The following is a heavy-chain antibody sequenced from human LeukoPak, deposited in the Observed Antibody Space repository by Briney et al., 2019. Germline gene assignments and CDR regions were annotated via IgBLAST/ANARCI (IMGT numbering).Heavy chain of an antibody. J-gene: IGHJ4*02. D-gene: IGHD1-7*01. CDR3: AKDIEYNWNYVDY. CDR1: GFTFSSYG. CDR2: ISYDGSNK. V-gene: IGHV3-30*18. Sequence: GGSLRLSCAASGFTFSSYGMHWVRQAPGKGLEWVAVISYDGSNKYYADSVKGRFTISRDNSKNTLYLQMNSLRAEDTAVYYCAKDIEYNWNYVDYWGQGTLVTVSS.